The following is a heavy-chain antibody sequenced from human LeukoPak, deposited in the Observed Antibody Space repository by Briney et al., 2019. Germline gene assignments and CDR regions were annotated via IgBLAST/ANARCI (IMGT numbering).Heavy chain of an antibody. Sequence: PGGSLRLSCAASGFTFSNYAMSWVRQAPGKGLEWVSAISGSGDSTYYGDSVKGRFTISRDKSKKTLYLQVNRLRAEDTAVYYCARGEKFHRYNWFDPWGQGTLVTVSS. J-gene: IGHJ5*02. CDR3: ARGEKFHRYNWFDP. CDR2: ISGSGDST. V-gene: IGHV3-23*01. CDR1: GFTFSNYA.